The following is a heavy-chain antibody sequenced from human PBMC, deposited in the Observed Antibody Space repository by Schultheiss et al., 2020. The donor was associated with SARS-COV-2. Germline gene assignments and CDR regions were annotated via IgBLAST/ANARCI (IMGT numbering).Heavy chain of an antibody. D-gene: IGHD4-23*01. J-gene: IGHJ4*02. CDR3: ASARWDY. CDR1: GDSISSDHW. V-gene: IGHV4-4*02. Sequence: SETLSLTCAVSGDSISSDHWWSWVRQPPGKGLEWIGEIYHSGSTNYNPSLKSRLTISVDKSKNQFSLKLTSVTAADTAIYYCASARWDYWGQGTLVTVSS. CDR2: IYHSGST.